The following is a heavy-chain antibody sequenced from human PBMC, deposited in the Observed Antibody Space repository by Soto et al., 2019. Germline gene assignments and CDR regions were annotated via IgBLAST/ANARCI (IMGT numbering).Heavy chain of an antibody. CDR2: VHYDGTKK. CDR3: GREISYECYSDPQAMDV. D-gene: IGHD5-18*01. Sequence: GGSLRLSCAPSGFTFSSYVMHWVRQAPGKGLEWVAVVHYDGTKKYYADSVRGRFTISRDNSENILYLQMNSLRPDDTAVYFCGREISYECYSDPQAMDVWGQGTTVTVS. J-gene: IGHJ6*02. CDR1: GFTFSSYV. V-gene: IGHV3-33*01.